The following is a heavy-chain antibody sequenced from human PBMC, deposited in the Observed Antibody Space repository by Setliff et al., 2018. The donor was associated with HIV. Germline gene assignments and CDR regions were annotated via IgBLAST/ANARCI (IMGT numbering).Heavy chain of an antibody. V-gene: IGHV4-4*07. CDR1: GGPISDYY. CDR2: VYTSGST. CDR3: AREGVNFWTPPGWFDP. D-gene: IGHD3-3*01. Sequence: SETLSLTCTVSGGPISDYYWSWIRQPAGKGLEWIGRVYTSGSTNYNPSLKSRVSISVDTSKNHFSLKVTSVTAADTAVYYCAREGVNFWTPPGWFDPWGQGTLVTVSS. J-gene: IGHJ5*02.